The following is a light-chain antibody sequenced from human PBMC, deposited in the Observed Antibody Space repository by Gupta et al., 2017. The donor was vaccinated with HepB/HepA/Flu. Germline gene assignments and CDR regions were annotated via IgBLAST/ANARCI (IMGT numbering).Light chain of an antibody. CDR1: SSNIGNNY. Sequence: QSVLTQPPSVSAAPGQKVTISCSGRSSNIGNNYVSWYRQLPGTAPKLLIYENDKRPSGIPDRFSGSKSGTSATLGITGLQTGDEADYYCGTWDTSLSVGVFGGGTKLTVL. CDR3: GTWDTSLSVGV. V-gene: IGLV1-51*02. J-gene: IGLJ2*01. CDR2: END.